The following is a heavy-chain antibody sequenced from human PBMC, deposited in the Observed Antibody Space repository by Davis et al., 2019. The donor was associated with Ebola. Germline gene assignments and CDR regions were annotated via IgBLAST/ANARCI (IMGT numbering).Heavy chain of an antibody. Sequence: SETLSLTCTVSGDSVSSGAYYWSWIRQHPGKGLEWIGYIYYSGSTYYNPSLKSRLTISVDTSKNQFSLKLSSVTAADTAVYYCARHSVLEVTDPWGQGTLVTVSS. CDR1: GDSVSSGAYY. CDR3: ARHSVLEVTDP. J-gene: IGHJ5*02. V-gene: IGHV4-31*03. D-gene: IGHD3-3*01. CDR2: IYYSGST.